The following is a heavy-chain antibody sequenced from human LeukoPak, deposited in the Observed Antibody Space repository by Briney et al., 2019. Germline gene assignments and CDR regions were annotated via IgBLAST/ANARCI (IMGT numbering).Heavy chain of an antibody. V-gene: IGHV1-2*02. CDR1: GYSFTDYY. CDR2: INPNSGGT. CDR3: ARSSGWKYNIDY. Sequence: WASVKVSCKASGYSFTDYYIHWVRQAPGQGLEWMGWINPNSGGTNYAQKFQGRVTMTRDTSISTAYMELSRLRSDDTAMYYCARSSGWKYNIDYWGQGTLVTVSS. J-gene: IGHJ4*02. D-gene: IGHD6-19*01.